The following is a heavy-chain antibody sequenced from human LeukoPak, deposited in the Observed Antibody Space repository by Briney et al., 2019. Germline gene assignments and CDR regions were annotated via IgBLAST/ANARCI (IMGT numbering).Heavy chain of an antibody. V-gene: IGHV4-39*01. CDR2: IYYSGST. Sequence: SETLSLTCTVSGGSISSSIYYWGWIRQPPGKGLEWIGSIYYSGSTYYNPSLKSRVIISVDTSKNHFSLKLKSVTAADMAVYYCARLADCSSTSCYDHWGQGTLVTVSS. J-gene: IGHJ4*02. CDR1: GGSISSSIYY. CDR3: ARLADCSSTSCYDH. D-gene: IGHD2-2*01.